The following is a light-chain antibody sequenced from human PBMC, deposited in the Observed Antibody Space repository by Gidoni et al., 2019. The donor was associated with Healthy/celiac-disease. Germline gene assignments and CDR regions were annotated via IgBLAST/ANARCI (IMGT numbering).Light chain of an antibody. CDR2: KAS. Sequence: DIQMTQSPSTLSASVGDRVTITCRASQSISSWLAWYQQKPGKAPKLLIYKASSLESGVPSRFSGSRSGTKYTLTISSLQPDDFATNYCQQYNSYPYTFGQGTKLEIK. J-gene: IGKJ2*01. V-gene: IGKV1-5*03. CDR1: QSISSW. CDR3: QQYNSYPYT.